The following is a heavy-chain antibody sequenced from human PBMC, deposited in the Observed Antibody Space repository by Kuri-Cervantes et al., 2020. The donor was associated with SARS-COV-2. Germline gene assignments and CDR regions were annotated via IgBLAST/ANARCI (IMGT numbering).Heavy chain of an antibody. CDR3: ARLGLEWLLYGYYYYGMDV. Sequence: GESLKISCAASGFSFSASAINWVRQRPGQGLEWVSAVSGSGGNRDYADSVKGRFTISRDNSRTRVYLQMSSLRAEDTAVYYCARLGLEWLLYGYYYYGMDVWGQGTTVTVSS. CDR1: GFSFSASA. D-gene: IGHD3-3*01. CDR2: VSGSGGNR. V-gene: IGHV3-23*01. J-gene: IGHJ6*02.